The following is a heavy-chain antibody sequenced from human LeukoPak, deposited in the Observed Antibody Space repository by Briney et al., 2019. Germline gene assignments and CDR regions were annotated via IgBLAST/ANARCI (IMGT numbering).Heavy chain of an antibody. CDR1: GGSFSGCY. J-gene: IGHJ6*02. CDR2: INHSGST. D-gene: IGHD3-3*01. CDR3: ARGRSGTIFGVVIIYYYYGMDV. V-gene: IGHV4-34*01. Sequence: SETLSLTRAVYGGSFSGCYWSWIRQPPGKGLEWIGEINHSGSTNYNPSLKSRVTISVDTSKNQFSLKLSSVTAADTAVYYCARGRSGTIFGVVIIYYYYGMDVWGQGTTVTVSS.